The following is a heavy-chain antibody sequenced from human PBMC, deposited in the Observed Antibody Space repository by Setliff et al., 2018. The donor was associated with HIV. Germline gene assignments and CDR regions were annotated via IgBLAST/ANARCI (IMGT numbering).Heavy chain of an antibody. J-gene: IGHJ4*02. V-gene: IGHV4-59*08. CDR1: GGSISNYY. CDR2: IYYTGST. CDR3: ARTYSSSWYSSHLWVDY. Sequence: SETLSLTCTVSGGSISNYYWNWIRQPPGKGLEWIGYIYYTGSTNYDPSLKSRVTISLDTSKDQFSLKLSSVTAADTAVYYCARTYSSSWYSSHLWVDYWGQGTLVTVSS. D-gene: IGHD6-13*01.